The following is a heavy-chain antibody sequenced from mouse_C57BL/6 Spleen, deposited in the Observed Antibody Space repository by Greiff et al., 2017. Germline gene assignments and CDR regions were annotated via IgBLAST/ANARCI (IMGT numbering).Heavy chain of an antibody. J-gene: IGHJ2*01. CDR2: IDPSDSET. D-gene: IGHD3-2*02. Sequence: QVQLQQPGAELVRPGSSVKLSCKASGYTFTSYWMHWVKQRPIQGLEWIGNIDPSDSETHYNQKFKDKATLTVDKSSSTAYMQLSSLTSEDSAVYYCARGRGSSGYDYFDYWGQGTTLTVSS. CDR3: ARGRGSSGYDYFDY. V-gene: IGHV1-52*01. CDR1: GYTFTSYW.